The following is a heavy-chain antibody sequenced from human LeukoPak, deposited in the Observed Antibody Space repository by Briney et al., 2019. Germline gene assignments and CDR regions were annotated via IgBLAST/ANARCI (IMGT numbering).Heavy chain of an antibody. CDR1: GGSISSGDYY. CDR2: IYYRGRT. J-gene: IGHJ4*02. V-gene: IGHV4-31*03. D-gene: IGHD3-10*01. Sequence: PSQTLSLTCTVSGGSISSGDYYWGWIRQHPGKGLDWIGYIYYRGRTYSNPSLKSRVSISVDTSKNQFSLNLSSVTAADTAVYYCARGRGYGSGSYVVGYWGQGTLVTVSS. CDR3: ARGRGYGSGSYVVGY.